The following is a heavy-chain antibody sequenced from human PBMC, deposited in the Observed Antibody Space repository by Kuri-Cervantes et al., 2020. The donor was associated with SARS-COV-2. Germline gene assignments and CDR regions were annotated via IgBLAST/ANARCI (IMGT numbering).Heavy chain of an antibody. CDR1: GFTVNAYW. CDR3: VRLGAAYVDKLGVMRAVHYFDS. J-gene: IGHJ4*02. CDR2: VKQDGRET. D-gene: IGHD5-12*01. Sequence: GGSLRPSCAASGFTVNAYWMTWVRQAPGGGLEWVANVKQDGRETYYVESLKGRFTISRDNAKNSLYLQMNSLRADDTAVYYCVRLGAAYVDKLGVMRAVHYFDSWGQGTLVTVSS. V-gene: IGHV3-7*03.